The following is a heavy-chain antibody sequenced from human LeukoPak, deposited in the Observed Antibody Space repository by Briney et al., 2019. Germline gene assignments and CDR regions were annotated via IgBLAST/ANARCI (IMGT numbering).Heavy chain of an antibody. Sequence: SQTLSLTCTVSGGSISSGSYYWSWIRQPAGKGLEWIGRIYTSGSTNYKPSLKSRVTISVDTSKNQFSLKLSSVTAADTAVYYCARSHYDFWSGYRGFDYWGQGTLVTVSS. J-gene: IGHJ4*02. CDR3: ARSHYDFWSGYRGFDY. CDR2: IYTSGST. V-gene: IGHV4-61*02. CDR1: GGSISSGSYY. D-gene: IGHD3-3*01.